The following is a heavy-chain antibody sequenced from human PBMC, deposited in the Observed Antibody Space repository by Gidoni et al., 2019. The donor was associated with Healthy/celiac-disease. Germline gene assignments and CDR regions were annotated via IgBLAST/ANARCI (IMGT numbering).Heavy chain of an antibody. D-gene: IGHD1-26*01. CDR1: GGSISSGGYC. Sequence: QVQLQESGPGLVKPSQTLSLTGTVSGGSISSGGYCWSWIRQHPGKGLEWIGYIYYSGSTYYNPSLKSRVTISVTTSKNQFSLQLSSVPAADTAVYSCAREGAVGATTRSFDYWGQGTLVTVSS. J-gene: IGHJ4*02. CDR3: AREGAVGATTRSFDY. CDR2: IYYSGST. V-gene: IGHV4-31*02.